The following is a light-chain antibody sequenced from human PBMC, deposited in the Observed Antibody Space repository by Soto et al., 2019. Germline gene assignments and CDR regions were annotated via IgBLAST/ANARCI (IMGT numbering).Light chain of an antibody. CDR3: QQSSRIPRT. CDR1: QSISNY. Sequence: LKMTQSPTSLSASFGLILTITSGPSQSISNYLNWYHQKAGKAPKLLIYAASSLQSGVPSRFSGSGSGTDFTLTISSLQPEDFATYYCQQSSRIPRTFGQGTKV. CDR2: AAS. J-gene: IGKJ1*01. V-gene: IGKV1-39*01.